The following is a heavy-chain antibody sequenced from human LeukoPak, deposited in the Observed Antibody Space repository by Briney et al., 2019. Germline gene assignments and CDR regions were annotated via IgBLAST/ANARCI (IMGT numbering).Heavy chain of an antibody. CDR1: GFTFSSYA. D-gene: IGHD6-13*01. CDR3: AKDATIAAALYYFDY. J-gene: IGHJ4*02. Sequence: GGSLRLSCAASGFTFSSYAMSWVRQAPGQGLERVSVISGSGGSTYYADSVKGRFTISRDNSKNTLYLQMNSLRAEDTAVYYCAKDATIAAALYYFDYWGQGTLVTVSS. CDR2: ISGSGGST. V-gene: IGHV3-23*01.